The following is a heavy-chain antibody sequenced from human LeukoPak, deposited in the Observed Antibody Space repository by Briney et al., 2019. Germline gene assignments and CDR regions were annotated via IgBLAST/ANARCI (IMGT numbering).Heavy chain of an antibody. J-gene: IGHJ4*02. D-gene: IGHD5-24*01. CDR3: ARGRDGQNTLDY. CDR1: GFTFSSYS. V-gene: IGHV3-53*01. Sequence: GGSLRLSCAASGFTFSSYSMNWVRQAPGKGLEWVSVIYSDVSTYYADSVKGRFTISRDSSKNTLYFQMNSLRAEDTAVYYCARGRDGQNTLDYWGQGTLVTVSS. CDR2: IYSDVST.